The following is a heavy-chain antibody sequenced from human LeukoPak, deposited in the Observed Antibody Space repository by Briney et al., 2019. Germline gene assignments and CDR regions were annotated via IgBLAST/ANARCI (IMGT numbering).Heavy chain of an antibody. J-gene: IGHJ5*02. V-gene: IGHV3-15*01. Sequence: GGSLRLSCAASGFTFSNAWMSWVRQAPGKGLEWVGRIKSKTDGGTTDYAAPVKGRFTISRDDSKNTLFLQMNSLQAEDTAVYYCTTNDRTNWNSGLDPWGQGTLVTVSS. CDR3: TTNDRTNWNSGLDP. CDR2: IKSKTDGGTT. D-gene: IGHD1-7*01. CDR1: GFTFSNAW.